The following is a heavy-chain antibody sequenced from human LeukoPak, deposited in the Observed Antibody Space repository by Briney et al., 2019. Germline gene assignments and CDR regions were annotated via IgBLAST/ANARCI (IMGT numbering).Heavy chain of an antibody. CDR1: GGSVSSGSYY. V-gene: IGHV4-61*02. J-gene: IGHJ5*02. D-gene: IGHD6-19*01. CDR2: INTSGST. CDR3: VRGRYSSGWFKDKNWFDP. Sequence: SETLSLTCTVSGGSVSSGSYYWNWIRQPAGKGLEWIGRINTSGSTNYNPSLKSRVTISVDTSKNQFSLKLSSVTAADTAVYYCVRGRYSSGWFKDKNWFDPWGQGIPVTVSS.